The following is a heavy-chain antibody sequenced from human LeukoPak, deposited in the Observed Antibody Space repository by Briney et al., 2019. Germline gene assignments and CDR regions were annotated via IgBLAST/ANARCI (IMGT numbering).Heavy chain of an antibody. D-gene: IGHD1-7*01. CDR2: INHSGST. Sequence: SETLSLTCAVYGGSFSGYYWSWIRQPPGKGLEWIGEINHSGSTNCNPSLKSRVTISVDTSKNQFSLKLSSVTAADTAVYYCARVPRAGTTSFSGYMDVWGKGTTVAVSS. CDR3: ARVPRAGTTSFSGYMDV. CDR1: GGSFSGYY. J-gene: IGHJ6*03. V-gene: IGHV4-34*01.